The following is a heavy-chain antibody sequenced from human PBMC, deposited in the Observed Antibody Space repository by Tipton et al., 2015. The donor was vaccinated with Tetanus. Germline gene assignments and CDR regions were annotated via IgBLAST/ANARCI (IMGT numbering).Heavy chain of an antibody. V-gene: IGHV4-59*01. J-gene: IGHJ4*02. CDR2: VYSSGST. Sequence: TLSLTCTVSGGSINPYYWSWIRQPPGKGLEWIGNVYSSGSTYYNPSLKGRVTISVDTSTNQVSLKLTSVTAADTAVYYCARGNGYSGYHHYFDYWGQGILVTVSS. CDR3: ARGNGYSGYHHYFDY. CDR1: GGSINPYY. D-gene: IGHD5-12*01.